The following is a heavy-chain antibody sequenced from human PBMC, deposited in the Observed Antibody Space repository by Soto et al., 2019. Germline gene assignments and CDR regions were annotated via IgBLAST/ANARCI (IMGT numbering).Heavy chain of an antibody. CDR1: GGTFSSYA. D-gene: IGHD6-19*01. Sequence: SVKVSCKASGGTFSSYAISWVRQAPGQGLEWMGGIIPIFGTANYAQKFQGRVTITADESTSTAYMELSSLRSEDTAVYYCARVAVAGTRVDYWGQGTLVTVSS. CDR3: ARVAVAGTRVDY. V-gene: IGHV1-69*13. CDR2: IIPIFGTA. J-gene: IGHJ4*02.